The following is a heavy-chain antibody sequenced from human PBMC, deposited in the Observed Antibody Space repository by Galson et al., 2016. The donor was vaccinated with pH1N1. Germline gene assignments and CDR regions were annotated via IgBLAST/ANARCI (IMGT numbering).Heavy chain of an antibody. Sequence: PALVKPTQTLTLTCTFSGFSLSNSGMSVSWIRQPPGKALEWLARIDWDDDKYYTTSLRTRLTISKDTSKNQVVLTVTNVDPVDTATYFCAHKPNYGGNVFDYWGQGTLVTVSS. V-gene: IGHV2-70*11. CDR1: GFSLSNSGMS. D-gene: IGHD4-23*01. CDR3: AHKPNYGGNVFDY. CDR2: IDWDDDK. J-gene: IGHJ4*02.